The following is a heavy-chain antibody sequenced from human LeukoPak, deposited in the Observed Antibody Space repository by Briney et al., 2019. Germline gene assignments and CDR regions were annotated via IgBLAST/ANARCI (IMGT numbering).Heavy chain of an antibody. Sequence: SETLSLTCTVSGGSISSSSYYWGWIRQPPGKGLEWIGSIYYSGSTYYNPSLKSRVTISVDTSKNQFSLKLSSVTAADTAVYYCARDQVPLDWGQGTLVTVTS. CDR2: IYYSGST. CDR1: GGSISSSSYY. V-gene: IGHV4-39*07. CDR3: ARDQVPLD. J-gene: IGHJ4*02.